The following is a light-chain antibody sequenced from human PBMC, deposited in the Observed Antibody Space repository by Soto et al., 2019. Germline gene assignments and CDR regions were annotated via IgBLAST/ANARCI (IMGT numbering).Light chain of an antibody. V-gene: IGKV4-1*01. Sequence: DIVMTQSPDSLAVSLGGRATINCKSSQSVLYNSNNKNYLAWYQQKAGQPPRLLIYWASTRESGVPDRFSGSGSGTDFTLTISSLQAEDVAVYYCQQYYNTPWTFGQGTKVEIK. CDR3: QQYYNTPWT. CDR1: QSVLYNSNNKNY. CDR2: WAS. J-gene: IGKJ1*01.